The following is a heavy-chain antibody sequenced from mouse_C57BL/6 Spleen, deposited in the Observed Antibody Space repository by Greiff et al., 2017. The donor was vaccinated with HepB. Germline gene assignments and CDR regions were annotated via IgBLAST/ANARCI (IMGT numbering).Heavy chain of an antibody. CDR3: TTSGYGSGYAFAY. CDR1: GFNIKDDY. J-gene: IGHJ3*01. Sequence: EVQLQQSGAELVRPGASVKLSCTASGFNIKDDYMHWVKQRPEQGLEWIGWIDPENGDTEYASKFQGKATITADTSSNTAYLQLSSLTSEDTAVYYGTTSGYGSGYAFAYWGRGTLVTVSA. CDR2: IDPENGDT. D-gene: IGHD1-1*01. V-gene: IGHV14-4*01.